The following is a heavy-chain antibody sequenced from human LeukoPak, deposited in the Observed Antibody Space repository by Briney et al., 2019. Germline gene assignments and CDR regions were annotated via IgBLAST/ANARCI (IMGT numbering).Heavy chain of an antibody. Sequence: GGSLRLSCAASGFTFSSYAMSWVRQAPGKGLEWVSAISGSGGSTYYADSVQGRFTISRDNSKNTLYLQMNSLRAEDTAVYYCPKDKRAGAYGSGSSHYWGQGTLVTVSS. V-gene: IGHV3-23*01. CDR1: GFTFSSYA. CDR2: ISGSGGST. CDR3: PKDKRAGAYGSGSSHY. J-gene: IGHJ4*02. D-gene: IGHD3-10*01.